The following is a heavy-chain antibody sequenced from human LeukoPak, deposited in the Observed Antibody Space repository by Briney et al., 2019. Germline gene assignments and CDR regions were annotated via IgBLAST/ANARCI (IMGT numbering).Heavy chain of an antibody. Sequence: GGSLRLSCAASGFTFDDYAMHWVRQAPGKGLEWVSGISWNSGYIDYADSVKGRFTISRDNAKNSLYLQMNSLRAEDTALYYCAKDISIGGIAVDVFDYWGQGTLVTVSS. D-gene: IGHD6-19*01. CDR1: GFTFDDYA. V-gene: IGHV3-9*01. CDR3: AKDISIGGIAVDVFDY. CDR2: ISWNSGYI. J-gene: IGHJ4*02.